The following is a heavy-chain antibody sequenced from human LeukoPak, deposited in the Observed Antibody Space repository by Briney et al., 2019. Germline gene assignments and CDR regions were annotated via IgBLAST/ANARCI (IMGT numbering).Heavy chain of an antibody. CDR3: AREALPGGDAFDI. J-gene: IGHJ3*02. V-gene: IGHV1-69*04. D-gene: IGHD3-16*01. CDR2: IIPILGIA. Sequence: GASVKVSCKASGYTFTSYAISWVRQAPGQGLEWMGRIIPILGIANYAQKFQGRVTITADKSTSTAYMELSSLRSEDTAVYYCAREALPGGDAFDIWGQGTMVTVSS. CDR1: GYTFTSYA.